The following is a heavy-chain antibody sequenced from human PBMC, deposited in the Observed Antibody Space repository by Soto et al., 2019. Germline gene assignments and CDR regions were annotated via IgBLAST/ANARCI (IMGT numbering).Heavy chain of an antibody. J-gene: IGHJ6*02. CDR3: ASSETTVTTYLEDYYYYYGMDV. CDR1: GYTFTSYG. Sequence: ASVKVSCKASGYTFTSYGISWVRQAPGQGLEWMGWISAYNGNTNYAQKLQGRVTMTTDTSTSTAYMELRSLRSDDTAVYYCASSETTVTTYLEDYYYYYGMDVWGQGTTVTVSS. CDR2: ISAYNGNT. V-gene: IGHV1-18*01. D-gene: IGHD4-17*01.